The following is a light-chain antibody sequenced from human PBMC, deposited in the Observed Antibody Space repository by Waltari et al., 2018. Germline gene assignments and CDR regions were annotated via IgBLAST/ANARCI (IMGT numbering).Light chain of an antibody. CDR3: AQYSSTPCT. J-gene: IGKJ4*01. CDR2: GAS. Sequence: DIVMTQSPDSLAVSLGERATINCKSSQSVLYSSNNKNYLAWYQQKPGQPPKMLISGASTRAPGAPDRFSGSGPGAGFRLPASSLVAEDGGVLSSAQYSSTPCTFGGGTKVAIK. V-gene: IGKV4-1*01. CDR1: QSVLYSSNNKNY.